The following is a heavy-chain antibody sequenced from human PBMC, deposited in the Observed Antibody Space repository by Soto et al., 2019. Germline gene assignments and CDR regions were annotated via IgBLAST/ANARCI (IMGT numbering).Heavy chain of an antibody. CDR2: VNPIVSMS. CDR3: ASSYGSGYRALDY. D-gene: IGHD3-10*01. J-gene: IGHJ4*02. Sequence: QVQLVQSGAEVKRPGSSVKVSCKASGDTFNFYSINWVRQAPGLGLEWMGRVNPIVSMSNYAQKFQGRVTMSADKCTRRAYMELSRGGCEGTAIEYGASSYGSGYRALDYWGEGGLVTVAS. CDR1: GDTFNFYS. V-gene: IGHV1-69*02.